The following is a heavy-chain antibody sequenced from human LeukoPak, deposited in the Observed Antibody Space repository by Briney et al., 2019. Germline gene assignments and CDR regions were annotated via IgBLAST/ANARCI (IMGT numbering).Heavy chain of an antibody. CDR1: GGSISSGDYY. J-gene: IGHJ5*02. V-gene: IGHV4-30-4*01. CDR2: IYYSGST. CDR3: ARDRVSSSWRVAGFDP. D-gene: IGHD6-13*01. Sequence: PSQTLSLTCTVSGGSISSGDYYWRWIRQPPGKGLEWIGYIYYSGSTYYNPSLKSRVTISVDTSKNQFSLKLSSVTAADTAVYYCARDRVSSSWRVAGFDPWGQGTLVTVSS.